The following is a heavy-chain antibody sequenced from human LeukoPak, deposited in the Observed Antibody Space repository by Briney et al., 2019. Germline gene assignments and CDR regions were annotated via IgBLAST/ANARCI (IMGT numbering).Heavy chain of an antibody. D-gene: IGHD3-10*01. J-gene: IGHJ4*02. V-gene: IGHV3-21*01. CDR3: AKENYYGSGSQYYFDY. CDR2: ISSSSNYL. CDR1: GFTFSSYS. Sequence: GGSLRLSCAASGFTFSSYSMSWVRQAPGKGLEWVSFISSSSNYLYYADSVKGRFTISRDNAKNSLYLQMNSLRAEDTAVYYCAKENYYGSGSQYYFDYWGQGTLVTVSS.